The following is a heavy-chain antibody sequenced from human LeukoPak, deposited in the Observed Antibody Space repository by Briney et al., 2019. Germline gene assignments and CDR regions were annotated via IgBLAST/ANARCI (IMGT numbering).Heavy chain of an antibody. Sequence: PGGSLRLSCAASGFTFSSYDMHWVRQAAGTGLEWVSAIGTAGDTYYPGSVRGRFTISRENAENSLYLQMNSLRAGDTAVYYCARGSGQNFDYWGQGTLVTVSS. CDR2: IGTAGDT. V-gene: IGHV3-13*04. D-gene: IGHD3-10*01. J-gene: IGHJ4*02. CDR3: ARGSGQNFDY. CDR1: GFTFSSYD.